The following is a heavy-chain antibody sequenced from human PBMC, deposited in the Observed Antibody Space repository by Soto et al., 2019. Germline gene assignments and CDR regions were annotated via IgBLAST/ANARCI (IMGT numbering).Heavy chain of an antibody. D-gene: IGHD6-13*01. CDR1: GYTFTSYG. Sequence: QVQLVQSGAEVKKPGASVKVSCKASGYTFTSYGISWVRQAPGQGLEWMGWISAYNGNTNYAQKLRGRVTMTTDTSTSTAYMELRSLRSDDTAVYYCARVPRGPFAAAGRMYYFDYWGQGTLVTVSS. CDR2: ISAYNGNT. CDR3: ARVPRGPFAAAGRMYYFDY. V-gene: IGHV1-18*01. J-gene: IGHJ4*02.